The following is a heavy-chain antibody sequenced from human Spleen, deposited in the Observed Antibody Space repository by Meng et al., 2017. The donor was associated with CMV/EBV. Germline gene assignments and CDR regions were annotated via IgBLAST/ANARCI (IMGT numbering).Heavy chain of an antibody. J-gene: IGHJ4*02. CDR1: GFTFSSYA. D-gene: IGHD1-26*01. Sequence: QVQLVGSGGGVVQPGRSLRLSCAASGFTFSSYAMHWVRQAPGKGLEWVAVISYDGSNKYYADSVKGRFTISRDNSKNTLYLQMNSLRAEDTAVYYCARDAPTDWGQGTLVTVSS. V-gene: IGHV3-30-3*01. CDR3: ARDAPTD. CDR2: ISYDGSNK.